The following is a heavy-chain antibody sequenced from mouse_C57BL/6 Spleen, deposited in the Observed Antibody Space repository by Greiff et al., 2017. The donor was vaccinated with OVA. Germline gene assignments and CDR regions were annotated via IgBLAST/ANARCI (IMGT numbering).Heavy chain of an antibody. CDR3: ARVDAVPYWYFDV. V-gene: IGHV1-55*01. J-gene: IGHJ1*03. Sequence: QVHVKQPGAELVKPGASVKMSCKASGYTFTSYWITWVKQRPGQGLEWIGDIYPGSGSTNYNEKFKSKATLTVDTSSSTAYMQLSSLTSEDSAVYYCARVDAVPYWYFDVWGTGTTVTVSS. CDR1: GYTFTSYW. CDR2: IYPGSGST.